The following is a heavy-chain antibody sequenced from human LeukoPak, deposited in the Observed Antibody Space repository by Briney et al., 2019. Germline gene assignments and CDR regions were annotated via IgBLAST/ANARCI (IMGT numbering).Heavy chain of an antibody. CDR3: ARDLISWVAAAGPVTYFVN. CDR2: ISAYNGNT. D-gene: IGHD6-13*01. J-gene: IGHJ4*02. V-gene: IGHV1-18*01. Sequence: ASVKVSYKASGYTFTSYGISWVRQAPGQGLEWMGWISAYNGNTNYAQKLQGRVTMTTDTSTSTAYMELSSLRSDDTAVYYCARDLISWVAAAGPVTYFVNSGQGTLVTVSS. CDR1: GYTFTSYG.